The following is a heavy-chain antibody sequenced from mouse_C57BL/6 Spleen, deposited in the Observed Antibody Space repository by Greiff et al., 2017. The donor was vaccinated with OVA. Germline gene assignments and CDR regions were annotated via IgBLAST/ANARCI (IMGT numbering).Heavy chain of an antibody. D-gene: IGHD2-4*01. Sequence: QVQLKQPGAELVKPGASVKLSCKASGYTFTSYWMHWVKQRPGQGLEWIGMIHPNSGSTNYNEKFKSKATLTVDKSSSTAYMQLSSLTSEDSAVYYCARSSIYYDYGGYFDVWGTGTTVTVSS. CDR1: GYTFTSYW. J-gene: IGHJ1*03. CDR2: IHPNSGST. V-gene: IGHV1-64*01. CDR3: ARSSIYYDYGGYFDV.